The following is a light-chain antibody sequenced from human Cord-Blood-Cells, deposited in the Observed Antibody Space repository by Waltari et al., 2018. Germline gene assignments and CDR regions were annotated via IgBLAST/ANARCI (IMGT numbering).Light chain of an antibody. CDR3: SSYAGSNNVV. CDR2: EVS. V-gene: IGLV2-8*01. J-gene: IGLJ2*01. Sequence: QSALTQPPSASGSPGQSVTISCTGTSSAVGGYNYVSWYQQHPGKAPKLMIDEVSKRPSGVPERVSGSKSGNTASLTVSGLQAEDEADYYCSSYAGSNNVVFGGGTKLTVL. CDR1: SSAVGGYNY.